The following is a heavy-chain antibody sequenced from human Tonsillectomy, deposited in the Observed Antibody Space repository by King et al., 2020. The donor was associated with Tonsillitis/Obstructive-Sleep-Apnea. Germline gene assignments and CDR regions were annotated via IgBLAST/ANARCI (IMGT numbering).Heavy chain of an antibody. D-gene: IGHD4-17*01. J-gene: IGHJ6*03. CDR1: GYTFTTYA. V-gene: IGHV7-4-1*02. Sequence: VQLVQSGSELKKPGASVKVSCKASGYTFTTYAFNWVRQAPAQGIEWMGWINTNTGHPTYAQGFTGRFVFSLDTSVSTAYLQISSLKAEDTAVYYCASSWGPTGTGYMDVWGKGTTVTVSS. CDR2: INTNTGHP. CDR3: ASSWGPTGTGYMDV.